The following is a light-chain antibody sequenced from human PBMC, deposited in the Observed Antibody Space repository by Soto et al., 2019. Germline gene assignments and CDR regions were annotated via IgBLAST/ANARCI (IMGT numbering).Light chain of an antibody. V-gene: IGLV2-8*01. Sequence: QSALTQPPSASGSPRQSVTISCTGTSSDVGGYNYVSWYQQHPGKAPKLMIYEVSKRPSGVPDRFSGSKSDNTASLTVSGLQAEDEADYYCSSYAGSNNFVVFGGGTKVTVL. J-gene: IGLJ2*01. CDR1: SSDVGGYNY. CDR2: EVS. CDR3: SSYAGSNNFVV.